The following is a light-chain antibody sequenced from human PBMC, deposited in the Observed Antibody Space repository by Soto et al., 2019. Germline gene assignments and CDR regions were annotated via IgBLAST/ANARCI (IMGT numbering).Light chain of an antibody. CDR3: QQYADWPKT. V-gene: IGKV3-15*01. CDR1: QSVSDR. J-gene: IGKJ1*01. Sequence: EIVLTQSPGTLSLSPGERATLSCRASQSVSDRVVWYQQKSGQAPSLLIYAASTRAAGVPARFSGSGSGTEFTLTISSLQSEDFAVYFCQQYADWPKTFGQGTKVDIK. CDR2: AAS.